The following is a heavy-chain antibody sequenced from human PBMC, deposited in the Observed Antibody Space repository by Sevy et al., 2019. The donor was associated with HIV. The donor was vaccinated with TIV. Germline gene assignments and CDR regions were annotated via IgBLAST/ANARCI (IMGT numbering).Heavy chain of an antibody. CDR3: ARVAYGDYAGMFDY. J-gene: IGHJ4*02. CDR2: IYYSGST. V-gene: IGHV4-39*01. CDR1: GGSISSSSYY. D-gene: IGHD4-17*01. Sequence: SETLSLTCTVSGGSISSSSYYWGWIRQPPGKGLEWIGSIYYSGSTFYNPSLRSRVTMSVDMSKNQFSLKVSSVTAADTAVYYCARVAYGDYAGMFDYWGQGTLVTVSS.